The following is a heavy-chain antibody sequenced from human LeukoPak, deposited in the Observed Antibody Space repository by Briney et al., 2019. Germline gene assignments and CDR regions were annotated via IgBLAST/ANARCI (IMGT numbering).Heavy chain of an antibody. V-gene: IGHV3-11*01. D-gene: IGHD3-22*01. Sequence: PGGSLRLSCAASGFTFSDYYMSWIRQAPGKGLEWISYISHSGSTIYYADSVKGRFTISRDNAKNSLYLQMNSLRADDTAVYYCARVRDYYDSSGLQYFQHWGQGTLVTVSS. CDR1: GFTFSDYY. J-gene: IGHJ1*01. CDR3: ARVRDYYDSSGLQYFQH. CDR2: ISHSGSTI.